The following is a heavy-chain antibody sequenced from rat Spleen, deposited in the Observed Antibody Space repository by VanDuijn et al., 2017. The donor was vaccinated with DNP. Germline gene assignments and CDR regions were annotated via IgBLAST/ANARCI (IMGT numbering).Heavy chain of an antibody. CDR3: AKAGGYSPWYFDF. V-gene: IGHV5-27*01. Sequence: EVQLVESGGGLVQPGRSLKLSCAASGFTFSDYGMAWVRQAPTKGLEWVASISTGGDSTYYPDSVKGRFTISRDNAKSTLYLQMDSLRSEDTATYYCAKAGGYSPWYFDFWGQGVMVTVSS. J-gene: IGHJ2*01. D-gene: IGHD1-11*01. CDR1: GFTFSDYG. CDR2: ISTGGDST.